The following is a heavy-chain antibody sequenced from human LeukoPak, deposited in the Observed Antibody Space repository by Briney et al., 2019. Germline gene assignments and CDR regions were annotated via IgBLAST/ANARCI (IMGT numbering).Heavy chain of an antibody. CDR3: ARVYSGYEDPRRDFDS. Sequence: SETLSLTCTVSGGSISSGAFYWSWIRQHLGKGLEWIGYIYYSGSTYYNPSLKSRVTISVDTSKNQFSLRLTSVTAADTAVYYCARVYSGYEDPRRDFDSWGQGTLVTVSS. V-gene: IGHV4-31*03. J-gene: IGHJ4*02. D-gene: IGHD5-12*01. CDR1: GGSISSGAFY. CDR2: IYYSGST.